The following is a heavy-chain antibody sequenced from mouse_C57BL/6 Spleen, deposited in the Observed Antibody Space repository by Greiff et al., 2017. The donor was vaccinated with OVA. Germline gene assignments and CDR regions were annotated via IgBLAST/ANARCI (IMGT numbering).Heavy chain of an antibody. J-gene: IGHJ1*03. CDR1: GYTFTSYW. D-gene: IGHD1-1*01. V-gene: IGHV1-72*01. CDR2: IDPNSGGT. CDR3: AREDVTTVVARGYFDV. Sequence: VKLQQPGAELVKPGASVKLSCKASGYTFTSYWMHWVKQRPGRGLEWIGRIDPNSGGTKYNEKFKSKATLTVDKPSSTAYMQLSSLTFEDSAVYYCAREDVTTVVARGYFDVWGTGTTVTVSS.